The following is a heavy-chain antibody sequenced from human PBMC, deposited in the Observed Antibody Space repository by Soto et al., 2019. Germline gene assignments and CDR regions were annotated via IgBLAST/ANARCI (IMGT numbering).Heavy chain of an antibody. CDR2: ISAYNCNT. CDR3: ARGDRFLEWLLFIY. V-gene: IGHV1-18*01. CDR1: GYTFTSYG. Sequence: ASVKVSCKASGYTFTSYGISWVRQAPGQGLEWMGWISAYNCNTNYAQKLQGRVTMTTDTSTSTAYMELRSLRSDDTAVYYCARGDRFLEWLLFIYWGQGTLVTVSS. J-gene: IGHJ4*02. D-gene: IGHD3-3*01.